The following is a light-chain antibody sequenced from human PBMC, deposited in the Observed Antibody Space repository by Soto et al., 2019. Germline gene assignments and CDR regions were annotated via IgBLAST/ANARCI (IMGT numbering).Light chain of an antibody. CDR2: AAS. V-gene: IGKV1-9*01. CDR3: QQYGSYSRT. J-gene: IGKJ1*01. Sequence: IQLTQSPSSLSASVGDRVTITCRASQDIAIYLAWYQQKPGEAPKLLIYAASTLYGGVPSRFSGSGSGTDFALTITSLQAEDFATYYCQQYGSYSRTFGQGTKVDIK. CDR1: QDIAIY.